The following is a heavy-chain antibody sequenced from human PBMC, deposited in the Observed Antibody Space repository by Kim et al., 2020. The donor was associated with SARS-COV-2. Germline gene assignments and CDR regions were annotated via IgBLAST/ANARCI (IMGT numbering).Heavy chain of an antibody. CDR2: VNGGNGNT. J-gene: IGHJ4*02. D-gene: IGHD6-19*01. V-gene: IGHV1-3*01. Sequence: ASVKVSCKASGYTFTTFALYWVRRAPGQRLEWMGWVNGGNGNTRYSQKFQGRVSITRDTSATTAYLGVSGLISEDTAVYYCAREAVAGSFDYWGQGSLVTVSS. CDR3: AREAVAGSFDY. CDR1: GYTFTTFA.